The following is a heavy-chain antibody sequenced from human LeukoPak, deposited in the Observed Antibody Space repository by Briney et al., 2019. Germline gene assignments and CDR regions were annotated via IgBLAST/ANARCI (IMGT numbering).Heavy chain of an antibody. CDR1: GGSISSHY. V-gene: IGHV4-59*11. J-gene: IGHJ4*02. Sequence: PSETLSLTCTVSGGSISSHYWSWIRQPPGKGLEWIGYIYYSGNTNYNPSLKSRVTISVDTSKNQFSLKLSSVTAADTAVYYCARLQVGATEGSYFDYWGQETLVTVSS. CDR3: ARLQVGATEGSYFDY. CDR2: IYYSGNT. D-gene: IGHD1-26*01.